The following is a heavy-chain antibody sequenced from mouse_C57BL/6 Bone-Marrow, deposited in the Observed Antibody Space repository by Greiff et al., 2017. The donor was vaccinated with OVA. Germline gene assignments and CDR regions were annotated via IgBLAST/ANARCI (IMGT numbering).Heavy chain of an antibody. CDR1: GFTFSSYG. V-gene: IGHV5-6*01. CDR3: ARHYDGSGVGYAMDN. D-gene: IGHD1-1*01. CDR2: LSSDDSYT. Sequence: EVQLVESGGDLVKPGGSLKLSCEASGFTFSSYGMSWVRQTPDKRLEWVATLSSDDSYTYYPERVKGRFTISRDNAKNTLYLQMTSLKSEDTAMYYCARHYDGSGVGYAMDNWWQGTAVTVAS. J-gene: IGHJ4*01.